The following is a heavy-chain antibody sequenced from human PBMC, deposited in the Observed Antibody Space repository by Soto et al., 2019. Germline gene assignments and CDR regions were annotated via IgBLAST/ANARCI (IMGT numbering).Heavy chain of an antibody. J-gene: IGHJ4*02. CDR3: ARDRHRVAGSRWFFDY. V-gene: IGHV1-46*01. Sequence: ASVKVSCKASGYTFTSYYMHWVRQAPGQGLEWMGIINPSGGSTSYAQKFQGRVTMTRDTSTSTVYMELSSLRSEDTAVYYCARDRHRVAGSRWFFDYWGQGTLVTVSS. CDR1: GYTFTSYY. D-gene: IGHD6-19*01. CDR2: INPSGGST.